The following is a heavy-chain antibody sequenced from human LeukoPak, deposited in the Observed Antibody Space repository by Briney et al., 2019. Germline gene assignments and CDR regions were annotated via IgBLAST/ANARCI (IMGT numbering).Heavy chain of an antibody. CDR3: TTDVRLGIYYGMDV. CDR1: GFTFSSYS. J-gene: IGHJ6*02. CDR2: IKSKTDGGTT. V-gene: IGHV3-15*01. Sequence: PGGSLRLSCAASGFTFSSYSMNWVRQAPGKGLEWVGRIKSKTDGGTTDYAAPVKGRFTISRDDSKNTLYLQMNSLKTEDTAVYYCTTDVRLGIYYGMDVWGQGTTVTVSS. D-gene: IGHD6-13*01.